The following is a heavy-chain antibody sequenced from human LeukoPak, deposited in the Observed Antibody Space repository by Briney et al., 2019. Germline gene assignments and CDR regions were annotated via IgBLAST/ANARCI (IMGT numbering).Heavy chain of an antibody. Sequence: GRSLRLSCAASGFTFSDHYMDWVRQAPGKGLEWVGRSRNKATSYTTEYAASVKGRFIISRDDSKNSLYLQMNSLKTEDTAVYYCARDLDYGGNSDAFDIWGQGTMVTVSS. J-gene: IGHJ3*02. V-gene: IGHV3-72*01. CDR3: ARDLDYGGNSDAFDI. CDR1: GFTFSDHY. CDR2: SRNKATSYTT. D-gene: IGHD4-23*01.